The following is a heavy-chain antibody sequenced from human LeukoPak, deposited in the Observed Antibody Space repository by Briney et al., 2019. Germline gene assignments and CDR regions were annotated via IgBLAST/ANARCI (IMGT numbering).Heavy chain of an antibody. J-gene: IGHJ4*02. CDR1: GGTFSSYA. CDR2: IIPIFGTA. CDR3: ARATLRDCGGDCYSRGKYYFDY. Sequence: SVKVSCKASGGTFSSYAISWVRQAPGQGLEWTGGIIPIFGTANYAQKFQGRVTITTDESTSTAYMELSSLRSEDTAVYYCARATLRDCGGDCYSRGKYYFDYWGQGTLVTVSS. D-gene: IGHD2-21*02. V-gene: IGHV1-69*05.